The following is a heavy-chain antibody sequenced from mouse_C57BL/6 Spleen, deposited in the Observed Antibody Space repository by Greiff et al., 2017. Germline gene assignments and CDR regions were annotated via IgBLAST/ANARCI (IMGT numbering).Heavy chain of an antibody. D-gene: IGHD1-1*01. Sequence: VQLQQPGAELVKPGASVKLSCKASGYTFTSYWMHWVKQRPGQGLEWIGMIHPNSGSTNYNEKFKSKATLTVDKSSSTAYMQLSSLTSEDSAVYYCASKAGNGSSYETWFAYWGQGTLVTVSA. CDR2: IHPNSGST. CDR3: ASKAGNGSSYETWFAY. CDR1: GYTFTSYW. J-gene: IGHJ3*01. V-gene: IGHV1-64*01.